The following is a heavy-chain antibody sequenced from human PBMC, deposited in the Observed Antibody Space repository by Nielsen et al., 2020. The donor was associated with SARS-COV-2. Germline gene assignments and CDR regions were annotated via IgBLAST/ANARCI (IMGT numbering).Heavy chain of an antibody. Sequence: ASVKVSCKASGYTFTSYGISWVRQAPGQGLEWMGWISAYNGNTNYAQKLQGRVTMTTDTSTSTAYMELRSLRSDDTAVYYCARDLWGHYDYVWGSYRQDGMDVWGQGTTVTVSS. J-gene: IGHJ6*02. CDR1: GYTFTSYG. D-gene: IGHD3-16*02. CDR3: ARDLWGHYDYVWGSYRQDGMDV. CDR2: ISAYNGNT. V-gene: IGHV1-18*01.